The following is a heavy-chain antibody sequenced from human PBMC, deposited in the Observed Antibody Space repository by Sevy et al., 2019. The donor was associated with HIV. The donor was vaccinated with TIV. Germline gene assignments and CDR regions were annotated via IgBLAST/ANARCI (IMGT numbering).Heavy chain of an antibody. Sequence: ASVKVSCKASGYTFTGYYMHWVRQAPGQGLEWMGRINPNSGGTNYAQKFQGRVTMTRDSSISTAYMELSRLRSDDTAVYYCARVRGMITFGGVIAANWFDPWGQGTLVTVSS. CDR2: INPNSGGT. CDR3: ARVRGMITFGGVIAANWFDP. V-gene: IGHV1-2*06. J-gene: IGHJ5*02. CDR1: GYTFTGYY. D-gene: IGHD3-16*02.